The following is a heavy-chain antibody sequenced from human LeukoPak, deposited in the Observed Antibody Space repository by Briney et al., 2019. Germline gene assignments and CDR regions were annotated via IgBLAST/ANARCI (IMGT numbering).Heavy chain of an antibody. CDR1: GFTFSYFW. CDR2: IKEDGSEK. V-gene: IGHV3-7*01. J-gene: IGHJ4*02. CDR3: VREYYYNSSGYRALCY. Sequence: GGSLRLSCAASGFTFSYFWMSWVRQAPGKGPEWVANIKEDGSEKYYVDSVEGRFTISRDNAKNSLYLQMSSLRAEDTAVYYCVREYYYNSSGYRALCYWGQGTLVTVSS. D-gene: IGHD3-22*01.